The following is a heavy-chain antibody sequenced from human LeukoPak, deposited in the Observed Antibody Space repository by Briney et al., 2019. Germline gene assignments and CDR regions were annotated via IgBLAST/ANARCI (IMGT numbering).Heavy chain of an antibody. CDR1: GGSISSGDYY. CDR2: IYYSGST. V-gene: IGHV4-30-4*08. D-gene: IGHD1-26*01. CDR3: ARDSSGSYVRNYYYMDV. J-gene: IGHJ6*03. Sequence: PSETLSLTCTVSGGSISSGDYYWSWIRQPPGKGLEWIGYIYYSGSTYYNPSLKSRVTISVDTSKNQFSLKLSSVTAADTAVYYCARDSSGSYVRNYYYMDVWGKGTTVTVSS.